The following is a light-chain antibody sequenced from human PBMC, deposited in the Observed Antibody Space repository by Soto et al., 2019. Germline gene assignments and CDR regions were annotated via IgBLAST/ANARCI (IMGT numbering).Light chain of an antibody. CDR2: GAS. CDR1: QSVSSSY. J-gene: IGKJ1*01. V-gene: IGKV3-20*01. Sequence: EIVLTQSPGTLSLSPGERATLSCRASQSVSSSYLAWYQQKPGQAPRLLIYGASSRATGIPDRFSGSGSGTDVTLTISRLEPEVFAVYYCQQYGSSPSTFGQGTKVEIK. CDR3: QQYGSSPST.